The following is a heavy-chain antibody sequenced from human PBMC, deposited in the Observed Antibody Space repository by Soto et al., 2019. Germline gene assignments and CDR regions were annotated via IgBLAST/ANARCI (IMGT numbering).Heavy chain of an antibody. CDR2: ITASGYSA. CDR3: AKGDLLWDPFDF. CDR1: VLAFSNYA. D-gene: IGHD3-16*01. J-gene: IGHJ4*02. V-gene: IGHV3-23*01. Sequence: WWSLRLSCSASVLAFSNYAMTWVRQAPGKGLEWVSIITASGYSAYYGGAVKGRFTTSRDNSRSTLYLQMNGLRADDTAVYYCAKGDLLWDPFDFWGQGTLVTVSS.